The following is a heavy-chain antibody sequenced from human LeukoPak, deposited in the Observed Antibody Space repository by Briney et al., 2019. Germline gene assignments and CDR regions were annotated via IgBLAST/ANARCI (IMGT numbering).Heavy chain of an antibody. CDR2: IYSSGST. CDR1: GGSISSYY. J-gene: IGHJ4*02. CDR3: VRGGSKAAATFDY. V-gene: IGHV4-4*07. Sequence: PSETLSLTCTVSGGSISSYYWSWIRQPAGKGLEWIGQIYSSGSTYYNPSLKSRLTMSGDTSKNQFSLKLSSVTAADTAVYYCVRGGSKAAATFDYWGQGTLVTVSS. D-gene: IGHD2-15*01.